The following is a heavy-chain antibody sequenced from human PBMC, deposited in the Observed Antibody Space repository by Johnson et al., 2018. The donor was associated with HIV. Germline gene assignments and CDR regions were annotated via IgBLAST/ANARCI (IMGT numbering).Heavy chain of an antibody. CDR2: IKQDGSEK. Sequence: VQLVESGGGLVQPGGSLRLSCTASGFTFSTYWMSWVHQAPGKGLEWVANIKQDGSEKYYVDSVKGRFTISRDNAKNSLYLQMNSLRAEDTAVYYCARDIAPLAGRDAFDIWGQGTMVTVSS. CDR3: ARDIAPLAGRDAFDI. CDR1: GFTFSTYW. V-gene: IGHV3-7*05. D-gene: IGHD6-13*01. J-gene: IGHJ3*02.